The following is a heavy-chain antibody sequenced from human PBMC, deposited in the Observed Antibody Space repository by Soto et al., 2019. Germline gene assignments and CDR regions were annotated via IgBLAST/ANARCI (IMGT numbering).Heavy chain of an antibody. CDR1: GGTFSSYA. Sequence: QVQLVQSGAEVKKPGSSVKVSCKASGGTFSSYAISWVRQAPGQGLEWMGGIIPIFGTANYAQKFQGRVTITADKSTSTAYVELSSLRSEDTAVYYCARDEAAAGAGAFDIWGQGTMVTVSS. V-gene: IGHV1-69*06. D-gene: IGHD6-13*01. J-gene: IGHJ3*02. CDR2: IIPIFGTA. CDR3: ARDEAAAGAGAFDI.